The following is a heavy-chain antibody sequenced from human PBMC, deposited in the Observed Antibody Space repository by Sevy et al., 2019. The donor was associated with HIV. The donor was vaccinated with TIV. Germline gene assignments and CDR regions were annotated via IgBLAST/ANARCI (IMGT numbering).Heavy chain of an antibody. CDR1: GYTFTNYH. Sequence: ASVKVSCKASGYTFTNYHITWVRQAPGQGLEWMGWITPNNGNTNYARRLQGRVTMTTDTSTVTAYMELRSLRSDDTAVYYCARAPSGSQGPGQYFHHWGQGTLVTVSS. J-gene: IGHJ1*01. V-gene: IGHV1-18*01. CDR2: ITPNNGNT. D-gene: IGHD1-26*01. CDR3: ARAPSGSQGPGQYFHH.